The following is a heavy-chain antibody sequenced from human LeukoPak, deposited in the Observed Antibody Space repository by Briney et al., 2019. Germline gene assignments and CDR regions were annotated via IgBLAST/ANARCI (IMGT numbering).Heavy chain of an antibody. CDR2: ISPTGSTT. Sequence: GGSLRLSCTASGFSFSGHWMHWARQLPGKGLVWVSRISPTGSTTSYADSVKGRFTVSRDNAENTLYLQVNNLRAEDTAVYYCARGPNSNWSGLDFWGQGTLLTVSS. J-gene: IGHJ4*02. V-gene: IGHV3-74*01. CDR1: GFSFSGHW. D-gene: IGHD6-6*01. CDR3: ARGPNSNWSGLDF.